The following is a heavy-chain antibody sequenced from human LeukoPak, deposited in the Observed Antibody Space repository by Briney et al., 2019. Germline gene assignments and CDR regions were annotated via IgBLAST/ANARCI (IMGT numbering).Heavy chain of an antibody. J-gene: IGHJ4*02. CDR2: ISGSGGST. D-gene: IGHD3-22*01. CDR3: AKDRGIGYYDSSGYSFDY. Sequence: GGSLRLSCAASGFTFSGYAMSWVRQAPGKGLEWVSAISGSGGSTYYADSVKGRFTISRDNSKNTLYLQMNSLRAEDTAVYYCAKDRGIGYYDSSGYSFDYWGQGTLVTVSS. V-gene: IGHV3-23*01. CDR1: GFTFSGYA.